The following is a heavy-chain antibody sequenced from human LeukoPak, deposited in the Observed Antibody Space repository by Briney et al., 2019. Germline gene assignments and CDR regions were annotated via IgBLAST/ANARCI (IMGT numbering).Heavy chain of an antibody. CDR1: DGSISSSNW. V-gene: IGHV4/OR15-8*01. CDR3: ARGVAFDI. Sequence: SETLSLTCVVSDGSISSSNWWNWVRQPPGKGLEWIGEVYHSGSSNYNPSLKSRVTISVDKSKDQLSLKLTSVTAADTAVYYCARGVAFDIWGQGTMVTVSS. CDR2: VYHSGSS. J-gene: IGHJ3*02. D-gene: IGHD3-3*01.